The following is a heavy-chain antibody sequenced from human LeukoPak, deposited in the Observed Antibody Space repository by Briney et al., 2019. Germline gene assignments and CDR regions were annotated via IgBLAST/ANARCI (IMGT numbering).Heavy chain of an antibody. CDR3: ARGPPYYGSGKFDI. J-gene: IGHJ3*02. Sequence: SETLSLTCAVYGGSFSGYYWSWIRQPPGKGLEWIGEINHSGSTNYNPSLKSRVTISVDTSKNQFSLKLSSVTAADTAVQYCARGPPYYGSGKFDIWGQGTMVTVSS. CDR2: INHSGST. V-gene: IGHV4-34*01. D-gene: IGHD3-10*01. CDR1: GGSFSGYY.